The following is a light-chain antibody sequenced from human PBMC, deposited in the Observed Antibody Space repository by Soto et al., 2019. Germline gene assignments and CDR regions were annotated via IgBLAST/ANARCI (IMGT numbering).Light chain of an antibody. Sequence: DIQITQSPSSLSASVGDRVTITCRASQSISSYLNWYQQKPGKAPKLLIYAASSLKSGVPSRFSGSGSGTDFTLTISSLQPEDFATYYCKLSYSTLPWTFGQGTKVDIK. J-gene: IGKJ1*01. CDR1: QSISSY. CDR2: AAS. CDR3: KLSYSTLPWT. V-gene: IGKV1-39*01.